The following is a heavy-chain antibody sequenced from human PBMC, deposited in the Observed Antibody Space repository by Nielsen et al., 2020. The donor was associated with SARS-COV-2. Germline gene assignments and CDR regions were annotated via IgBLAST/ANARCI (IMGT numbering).Heavy chain of an antibody. CDR1: GFTFSSYG. CDR3: ARGPIFDY. V-gene: IGHV3-30*03. Sequence: GESLKISCAASGFTFSSYGMHWVRQAPGKGLEWVAVISYDGSNKYYADSVKGRFTISRDNSKNTLYLQMNSLRAEDTAVYYCARGPIFDYWGQGTLVTVSS. J-gene: IGHJ4*02. CDR2: ISYDGSNK.